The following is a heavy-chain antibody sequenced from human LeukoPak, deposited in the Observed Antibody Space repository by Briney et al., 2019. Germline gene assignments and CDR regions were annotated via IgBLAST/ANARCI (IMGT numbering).Heavy chain of an antibody. V-gene: IGHV3-48*01. CDR2: ISSSSSTI. Sequence: GGSLRLSCAASGFTFSSYSMNWVRQAPGKGLEWVSYISSSSSTIYYADSVKGRFTISRDNSKNTLYLQMNSLRVEDTAVYYCASQVYGSGPFDPWGQGTLVTVSS. D-gene: IGHD3-10*01. CDR3: ASQVYGSGPFDP. CDR1: GFTFSSYS. J-gene: IGHJ5*02.